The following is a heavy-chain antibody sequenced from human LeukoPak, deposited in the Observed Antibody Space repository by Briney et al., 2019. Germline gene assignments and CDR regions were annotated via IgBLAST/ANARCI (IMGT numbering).Heavy chain of an antibody. J-gene: IGHJ5*02. V-gene: IGHV4-34*01. CDR1: GGSLTDYS. Sequence: PSETLSLTCAVYGGSLTDYSWSWVRQPPGKGLEWIGEINHSGSTNYNPSLKSRVTMSVDTSKNQFSLKLNSVTAADTAVYYCARRGVPATRGWFDPWGQGTLVTVSS. D-gene: IGHD2-2*01. CDR3: ARRGVPATRGWFDP. CDR2: INHSGST.